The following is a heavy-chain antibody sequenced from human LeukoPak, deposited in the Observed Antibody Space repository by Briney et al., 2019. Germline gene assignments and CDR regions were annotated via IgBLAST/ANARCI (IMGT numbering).Heavy chain of an antibody. CDR1: GYTFTSYY. V-gene: IGHV1-46*01. D-gene: IGHD3-10*01. CDR2: INPSGGST. Sequence: ASVKVSCKASGYTFTSYYMHWVRRAPGQGLEWMGIINPSGGSTSYAQKFQGRVTMTRDTSTSTVYMELSSLRSEDTAVYYCARVGISWFGELSHFDYWGQGTLVTVSS. J-gene: IGHJ4*02. CDR3: ARVGISWFGELSHFDY.